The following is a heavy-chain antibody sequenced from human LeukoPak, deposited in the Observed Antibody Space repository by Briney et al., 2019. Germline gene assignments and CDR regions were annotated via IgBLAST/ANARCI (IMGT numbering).Heavy chain of an antibody. CDR3: ARGRIGYYDSSGYYLY. CDR2: INHSGST. V-gene: IGHV4-34*01. J-gene: IGHJ4*02. Sequence: SETLSLTCAVYGGSFSGYYWSWIRQPPGKGLEWIGEINHSGSTNYNPSLKSRVTISVDTSKNQFSLKLSSVTAADTAVYYCARGRIGYYDSSGYYLYWGQGTLVTVSS. CDR1: GGSFSGYY. D-gene: IGHD3-22*01.